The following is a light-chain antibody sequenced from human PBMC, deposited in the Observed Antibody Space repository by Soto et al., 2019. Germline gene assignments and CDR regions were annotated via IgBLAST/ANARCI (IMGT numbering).Light chain of an antibody. CDR3: QKYGSAFT. CDR1: QSVNSNY. Sequence: EIVLTQSPGTLSLSPGERATLSCRASQSVNSNYLAWYQHKPGQSPRLLIYAASSRATGIPDRFSGSGSGTDFTLTISRLEPEDFALYYCQKYGSAFTFGPGTKVDIK. J-gene: IGKJ3*01. CDR2: AAS. V-gene: IGKV3-20*01.